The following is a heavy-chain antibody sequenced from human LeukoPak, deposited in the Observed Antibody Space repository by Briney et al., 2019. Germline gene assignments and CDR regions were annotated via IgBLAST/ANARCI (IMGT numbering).Heavy chain of an antibody. D-gene: IGHD2-21*01. V-gene: IGHV4-34*01. CDR1: GGSFSGYY. CDR3: ARAHPFQSNWFDP. Sequence: PSETLSLPCAVYGGSFSGYYWSWIRQPPGKGLEWIGEINHSGSTNYNPSLKSRVTISVDTSKNQFSLKLSSVTAADTAVYYCARAHPFQSNWFDPWGQGTLVTVSS. J-gene: IGHJ5*02. CDR2: INHSGST.